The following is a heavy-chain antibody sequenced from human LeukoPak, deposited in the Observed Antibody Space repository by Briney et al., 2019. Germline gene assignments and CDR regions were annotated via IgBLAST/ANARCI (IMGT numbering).Heavy chain of an antibody. Sequence: SQTLSLTCTVSGGSISSGGYYWSWIRQHPGKGLEWIGYIYYSGSTYYNPSLKSRVTISVDTSKNQFSLKLSSVTAADTAVYYCARGPSLKRGYSYGYVDYWGQGTLVTVSS. D-gene: IGHD5-18*01. V-gene: IGHV4-31*03. CDR3: ARGPSLKRGYSYGYVDY. J-gene: IGHJ4*02. CDR1: GGSISSGGYY. CDR2: IYYSGST.